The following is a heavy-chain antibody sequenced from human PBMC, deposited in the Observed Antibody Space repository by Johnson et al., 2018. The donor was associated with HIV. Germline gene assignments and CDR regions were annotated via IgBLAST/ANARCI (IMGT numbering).Heavy chain of an antibody. D-gene: IGHD6-6*01. CDR1: GFTFSSYG. Sequence: QVQLVESGGGVVQPGGSLRLSCAASGFTFSSYGMHWVRQAPGKGLEWVAFIRYDGSNKYYADSVKGRFTISRDNSKNTLYLQMNSLRAEDTAVYYCAKSSSSFGAFDIWGQGTMVTVSS. V-gene: IGHV3-30*02. CDR2: IRYDGSNK. J-gene: IGHJ3*02. CDR3: AKSSSSFGAFDI.